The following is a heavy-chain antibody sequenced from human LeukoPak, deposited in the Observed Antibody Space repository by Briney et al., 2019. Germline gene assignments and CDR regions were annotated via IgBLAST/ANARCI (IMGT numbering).Heavy chain of an antibody. J-gene: IGHJ4*02. CDR2: IGTAGDT. D-gene: IGHD5-24*01. CDR3: ARDLHRDGVNWPYFDY. CDR1: GFTFSSYD. Sequence: GGSLRLSCAASGFTFSSYDMHWVRQATGKGLEWVSAIGTAGDTYYPGSVKGRFTISRDNAKNSLYLQMNSLRAEDTAVYYCARDLHRDGVNWPYFDYWGQGTLVTVSS. V-gene: IGHV3-13*01.